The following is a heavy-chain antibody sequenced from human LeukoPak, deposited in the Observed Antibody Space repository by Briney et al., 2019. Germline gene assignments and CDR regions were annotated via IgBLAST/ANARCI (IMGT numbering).Heavy chain of an antibody. J-gene: IGHJ3*02. CDR1: GYTFTSYD. CDR3: AREMGIVGATSGAFDI. D-gene: IGHD1-26*01. V-gene: IGHV1-8*01. CDR2: MNPNSGNT. Sequence: ASVKVSRKASGYTFTSYDINWVRQATGQGLEWMGWMNPNSGNTGYAQKFQGRVTITADKSTSTAYMELSSLRSEDTAVYYCAREMGIVGATSGAFDIWGQGTMVTVSS.